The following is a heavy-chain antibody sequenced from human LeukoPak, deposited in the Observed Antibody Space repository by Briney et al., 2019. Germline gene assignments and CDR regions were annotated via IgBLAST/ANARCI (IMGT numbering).Heavy chain of an antibody. Sequence: PSETLSFTCTASCGSISYGDYCWRWIREPPVKGLERIEHIYYSTSNSYNPYRHSPITISVYTSTTQLSQKLGSATAAATAVYYLAWRPNQRVDAFDIWGQGTMVTVSS. D-gene: IGHD1-14*01. CDR1: CGSISYGDYC. CDR3: AWRPNQRVDAFDI. V-gene: IGHV4-30-4*01. J-gene: IGHJ3*02. CDR2: IYYSTSN.